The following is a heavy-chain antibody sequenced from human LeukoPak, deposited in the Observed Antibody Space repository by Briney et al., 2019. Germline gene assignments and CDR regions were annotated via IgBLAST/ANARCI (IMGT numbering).Heavy chain of an antibody. Sequence: GGSLRLSCAASGFTFSSYWMSWVRQAPGKGLEWVANIKQDGSEKYYVDSVKGRFTISRDNAKNSLYLQMNSLRAEDTAVYYCATHLGYCSGGSCFLFDYWGQGTLVTVSS. CDR3: ATHLGYCSGGSCFLFDY. CDR2: IKQDGSEK. CDR1: GFTFSSYW. V-gene: IGHV3-7*01. D-gene: IGHD2-15*01. J-gene: IGHJ4*02.